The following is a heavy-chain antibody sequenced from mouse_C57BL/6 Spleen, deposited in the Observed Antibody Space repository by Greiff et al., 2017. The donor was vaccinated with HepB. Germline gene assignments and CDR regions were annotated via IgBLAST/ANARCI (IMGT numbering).Heavy chain of an antibody. CDR2: ISDGGSYT. J-gene: IGHJ4*01. CDR1: GFTFSSYA. V-gene: IGHV5-4*01. D-gene: IGHD1-1*01. Sequence: EVHLVESGGGLVKPGGSLKLSCAASGFTFSSYAMSWVRQTPEKRLEWVATISDGGSYTYYPDNVKGRFTISRDNAKNNLYLQMSHLKSEDTAMYYCARDPTTTVEATEENYAMDYWGQGTSVTVSS. CDR3: ARDPTTTVEATEENYAMDY.